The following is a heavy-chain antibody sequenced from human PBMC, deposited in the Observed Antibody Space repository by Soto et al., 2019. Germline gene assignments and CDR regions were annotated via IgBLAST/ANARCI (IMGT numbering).Heavy chain of an antibody. V-gene: IGHV1-69*17. CDR3: AREALGAKGAEH. D-gene: IGHD3-16*01. CDR1: GDTFNSYV. CDR2: IIPIMGVT. Sequence: QVQLVQSGAEVKRPGSSVKVSCESSGDTFNSYVISWLRQAPGQGLEWMGAIIPIMGVTHYAQKFQGRVTISALSSTGIAHRELTKLGFEDTALYLGAREALGAKGAEHWGQGPVVTVSS. J-gene: IGHJ1*01.